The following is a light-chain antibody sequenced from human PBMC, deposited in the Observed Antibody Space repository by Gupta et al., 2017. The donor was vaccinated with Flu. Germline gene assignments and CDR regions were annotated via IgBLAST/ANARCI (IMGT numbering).Light chain of an antibody. Sequence: DVHMSQSPSSVSASVGDRVIITCRTSQPIYTWLAWYQQKPGEAPKLLIYATSRLESGVPARFSGSGSGTDFTLTIASLQPDDFATYYCHQPYSFPLTFGGGTKVE. J-gene: IGKJ4*01. CDR2: ATS. CDR1: QPIYTW. CDR3: HQPYSFPLT. V-gene: IGKV1-12*01.